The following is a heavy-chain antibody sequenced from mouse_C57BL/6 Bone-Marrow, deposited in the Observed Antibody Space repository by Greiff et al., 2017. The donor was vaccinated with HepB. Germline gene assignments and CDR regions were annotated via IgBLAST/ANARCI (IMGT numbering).Heavy chain of an antibody. Sequence: EVQLQQSGPELVKPGASVKISCKASGYTFTDYYMNWVKQSHGKSLEWIGDINPNNGGTSYNQTFKGKATLTVDKSSSTAYMELRSLTSEDSAVYYCATEEDLLPLYFDYWGQGTTLTVSS. CDR1: GYTFTDYY. J-gene: IGHJ2*01. CDR2: INPNNGGT. D-gene: IGHD2-1*01. CDR3: ATEEDLLPLYFDY. V-gene: IGHV1-26*01.